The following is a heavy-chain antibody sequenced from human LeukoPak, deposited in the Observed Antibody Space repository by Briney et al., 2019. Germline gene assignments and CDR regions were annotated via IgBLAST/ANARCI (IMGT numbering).Heavy chain of an antibody. J-gene: IGHJ5*02. CDR2: INHSGST. CDR1: GGSFSGYY. D-gene: IGHD2-15*01. CDR3: ARRYCSGGSCRFDP. Sequence: SETLSLTCAVYGGSFSGYYWSWIRQPPGKGREWIGEINHSGSTNYNPSLKSRVTISVDTSKNQFSLKLSSVTAADTAVYYCARRYCSGGSCRFDPWGQGTLVTVSS. V-gene: IGHV4-34*01.